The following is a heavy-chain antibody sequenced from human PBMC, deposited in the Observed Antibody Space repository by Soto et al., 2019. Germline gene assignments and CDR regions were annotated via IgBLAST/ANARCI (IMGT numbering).Heavy chain of an antibody. CDR2: IYYSGST. CDR3: ARLGSSYYFDY. D-gene: IGHD6-13*01. CDR1: GGSISSSSYY. Sequence: SETLSLTCTVSGGSISSSSYYWGWIRQPPGKGLEWIGSIYYSGSTYYNPSLKSRVTISVDTSKNQFSLKLSSVTAADTAVYYCARLGSSYYFDYWGQGTLVTVSS. J-gene: IGHJ4*02. V-gene: IGHV4-39*01.